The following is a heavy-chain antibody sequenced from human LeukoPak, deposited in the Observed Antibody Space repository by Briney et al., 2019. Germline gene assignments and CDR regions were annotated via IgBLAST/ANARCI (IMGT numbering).Heavy chain of an antibody. CDR3: ARDPLVVVAATYYYYFVMVV. CDR2: ISAYNGNT. Sequence: ASVKVSCKASGYTLTSYGISWVRQAPGQGLEWMGWISAYNGNTNYAQKLQGRVTMTTDTSTSTAYMELRSLRSDETAVYYFARDPLVVVAATYYYYFVMVVWGQGTTVTVSS. D-gene: IGHD2-15*01. CDR1: GYTLTSYG. V-gene: IGHV1-18*01. J-gene: IGHJ6*01.